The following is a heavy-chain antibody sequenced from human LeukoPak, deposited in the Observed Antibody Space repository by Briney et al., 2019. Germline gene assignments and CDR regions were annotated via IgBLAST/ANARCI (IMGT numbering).Heavy chain of an antibody. CDR2: IIPILGIA. CDR3: ARERAPVYVILTGYPPTGAYYFDY. D-gene: IGHD3-9*01. Sequence: SVKVSCKASGGTFSSYAISWVRQAPGQGLEWMGRIIPILGIANYAQKFQGRVTITADKSTSTAYMELSSLRSEDTAVYYCARERAPVYVILTGYPPTGAYYFDYWGQGTLVTVSS. V-gene: IGHV1-69*04. J-gene: IGHJ4*02. CDR1: GGTFSSYA.